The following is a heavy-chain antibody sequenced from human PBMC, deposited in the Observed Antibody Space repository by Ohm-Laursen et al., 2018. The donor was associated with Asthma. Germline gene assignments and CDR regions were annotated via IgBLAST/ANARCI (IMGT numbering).Heavy chain of an antibody. CDR3: ARYRYNRDYYYYAMDV. CDR2: ISSSRSTI. J-gene: IGHJ6*02. V-gene: IGHV3-48*02. Sequence: SLRLSCAASGFTFSSYSMNWVRQAPGKGLEWISYISSSRSTIYYADSVKGRFTISRDNAKNSLYLQMNSLRDEDTAVYYCARYRYNRDYYYYAMDVWGQGTTVTVSS. CDR1: GFTFSSYS. D-gene: IGHD1-14*01.